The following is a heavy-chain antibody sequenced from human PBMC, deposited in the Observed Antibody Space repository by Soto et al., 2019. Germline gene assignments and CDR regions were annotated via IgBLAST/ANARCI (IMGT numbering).Heavy chain of an antibody. CDR1: GFTFSSYE. J-gene: IGHJ4*02. D-gene: IGHD1-26*01. CDR3: ASGPSGSYYINPFDY. CDR2: ISSSGSTI. Sequence: GGSLRLSCAASGFTFSSYEMNWVRQAPGKGLEWVSYISSSGSTIYYADSVKGRFTISRDNAKNSLYLQMNSLRAEDTAVYYCASGPSGSYYINPFDYWGQGTLVTVSS. V-gene: IGHV3-48*03.